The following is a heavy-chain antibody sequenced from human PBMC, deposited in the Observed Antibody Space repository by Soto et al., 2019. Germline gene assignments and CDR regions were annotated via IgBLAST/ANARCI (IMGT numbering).Heavy chain of an antibody. V-gene: IGHV3-30*18. J-gene: IGHJ4*02. CDR1: GFTFSSYG. CDR2: ISYDGSNK. D-gene: IGHD3-22*01. CDR3: AKVPYYYDSSGADFDY. Sequence: PGGSLRLSCAASGFTFSSYGMHWVRQAPGKGLEWVAVISYDGSNKYYADSVKGRFTISRDNSKNTLYLQMNSLRAEDTAVYYCAKVPYYYDSSGADFDYWGQGTLVTVSS.